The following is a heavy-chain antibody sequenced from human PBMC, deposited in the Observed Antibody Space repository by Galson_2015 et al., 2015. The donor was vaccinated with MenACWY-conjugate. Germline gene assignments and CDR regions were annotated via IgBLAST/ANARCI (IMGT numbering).Heavy chain of an antibody. Sequence: SVKVSCKASGGTFSSYAISWVRQAPGQGLEWMGRIIPILGIANYAQKFQGRVTITADKPTSTAYMELSSLRSEDTAVYYCARESVVQFLEWLSCFDYWGQGTLVTVSS. V-gene: IGHV1-69*04. CDR1: GGTFSSYA. J-gene: IGHJ4*02. CDR2: IIPILGIA. D-gene: IGHD3-3*01. CDR3: ARESVVQFLEWLSCFDY.